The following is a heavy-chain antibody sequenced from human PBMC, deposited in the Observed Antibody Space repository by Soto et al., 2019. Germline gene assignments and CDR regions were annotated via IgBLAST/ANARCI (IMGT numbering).Heavy chain of an antibody. CDR1: GFTFSSYS. CDR3: ARDSDDSSGYYLLGVYYFDY. CDR2: ISSSSSTI. V-gene: IGHV3-48*01. D-gene: IGHD3-22*01. J-gene: IGHJ4*02. Sequence: EVQLVESGGGLVQPGGSLRLSCAASGFTFSSYSMNWVRQAPGKGLEWVSYISSSSSTIYYADSVKGRFTISRDNAKNSLYLQINSLRAEDTAVYYCARDSDDSSGYYLLGVYYFDYWVQGTLVTVSS.